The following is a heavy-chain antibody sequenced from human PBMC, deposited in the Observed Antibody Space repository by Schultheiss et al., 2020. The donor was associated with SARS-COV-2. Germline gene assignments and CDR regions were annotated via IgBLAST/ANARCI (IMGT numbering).Heavy chain of an antibody. D-gene: IGHD5-18*01. CDR3: ARGGVNMDLTGYSYGWGWFDP. CDR2: IYYSGST. J-gene: IGHJ5*02. CDR1: GGSISSGGYY. Sequence: SETLSLTCTVSGGSISSGGYYWSWIRQHPGKGLEWIGYIYYSGSTYYNPSLKSRVTISIDTSETQFSLKMSSVTAADTAVYYCARGGVNMDLTGYSYGWGWFDPWGQGALVNGSA. V-gene: IGHV4-31*03.